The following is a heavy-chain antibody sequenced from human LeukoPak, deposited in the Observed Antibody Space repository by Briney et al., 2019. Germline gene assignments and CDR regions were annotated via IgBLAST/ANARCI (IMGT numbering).Heavy chain of an antibody. CDR1: GGSISSYY. D-gene: IGHD2-15*01. CDR3: ARHAGDYSTSPLDY. J-gene: IGHJ4*02. Sequence: SETLSLTCTVSGGSISSYYWGWIRQPPGKGLEWIGSIYYSGSTYYNPSLKSRVTISVDTSKNQFSLKLSSVTAADTAVYYCARHAGDYSTSPLDYWGQGTLVTVSS. V-gene: IGHV4-39*01. CDR2: IYYSGST.